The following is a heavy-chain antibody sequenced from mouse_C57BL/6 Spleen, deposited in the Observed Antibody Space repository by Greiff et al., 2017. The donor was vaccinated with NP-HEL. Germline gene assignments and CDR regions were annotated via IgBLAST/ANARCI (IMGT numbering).Heavy chain of an antibody. CDR2: INYDGSST. Sequence: EVQRVESEGGLVQPGSSMKLSCTASGFTFSDYYMAWVRQVPEKGLEWVANINYDGSSTYYLDSLKSRFIISRDNAKNILYLQMSSLKSEDTATYYCARVSSWYFDVWGTGTTVTVSS. V-gene: IGHV5-16*01. D-gene: IGHD3-1*01. CDR3: ARVSSWYFDV. CDR1: GFTFSDYY. J-gene: IGHJ1*03.